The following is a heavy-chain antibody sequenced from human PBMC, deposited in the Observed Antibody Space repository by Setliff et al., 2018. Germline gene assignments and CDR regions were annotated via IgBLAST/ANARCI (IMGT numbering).Heavy chain of an antibody. CDR1: GFTYKNDG. J-gene: IGHJ4*02. CDR2: INPDGSEK. V-gene: IGHV3-7*01. CDR3: FGAGTCSY. Sequence: GGSLRLSCGASGFTYKNDGVSWVRQAPGKGLEWLASINPDGSEKYYVDSVKGRFTISRDNARNSLSLQMNSLRTEDTAVYYCFGAGTCSYWGQGAQVTVSS. D-gene: IGHD3-10*01.